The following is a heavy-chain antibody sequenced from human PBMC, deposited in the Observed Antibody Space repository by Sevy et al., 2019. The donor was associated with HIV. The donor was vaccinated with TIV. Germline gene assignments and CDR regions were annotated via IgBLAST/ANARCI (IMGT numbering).Heavy chain of an antibody. D-gene: IGHD2-21*02. CDR3: ARDHPSTAPFDY. CDR2: IKQDGSGN. Sequence: GGSLRLSCAASGFTFSNFWMSWVRQAPGKGLEFVANIKQDGSGNFYADSVKGRFTISRDNAKNSRFLQMNNLRVEETAVYYCARDHPSTAPFDYWGQGTLVTVSS. V-gene: IGHV3-7*03. J-gene: IGHJ4*02. CDR1: GFTFSNFW.